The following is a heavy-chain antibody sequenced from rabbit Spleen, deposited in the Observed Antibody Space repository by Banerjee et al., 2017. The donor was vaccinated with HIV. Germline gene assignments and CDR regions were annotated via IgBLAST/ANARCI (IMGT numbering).Heavy chain of an antibody. Sequence: EQLGESGGELVKPGESLTLTCTASGFSFSRSYYMCWVRPAPGKVLEWISCIATSSSGFTYSATWAKGRFSCSKTSSTTVTLQMTSLTVADTATYFCARDLTDIIGWNFGWWGQGTLVTVS. CDR1: GFSFSRSYY. CDR2: IATSSSGFT. D-gene: IGHD1-1*01. V-gene: IGHV1S45*01. CDR3: ARDLTDIIGWNFGW. J-gene: IGHJ4*01.